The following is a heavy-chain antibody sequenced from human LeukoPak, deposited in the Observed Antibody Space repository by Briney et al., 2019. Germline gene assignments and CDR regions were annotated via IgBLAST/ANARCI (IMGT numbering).Heavy chain of an antibody. J-gene: IGHJ4*02. D-gene: IGHD6-13*01. CDR2: INHSGST. CDR3: ARGPGTWYYY. CDR1: GDSISSYY. Sequence: SETLSLTCTVSGDSISSYYWSWLRQPPGKGLEWIGEINHSGSTNYNPSLKSRVTISIDTSKNQFSLKLSSVTAADTALYYCARGPGTWYYYWGQGTLVTVSS. V-gene: IGHV4-34*01.